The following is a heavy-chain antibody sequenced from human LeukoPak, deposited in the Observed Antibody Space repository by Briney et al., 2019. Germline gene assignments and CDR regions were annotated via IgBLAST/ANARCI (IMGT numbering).Heavy chain of an antibody. D-gene: IGHD2-2*01. J-gene: IGHJ4*02. V-gene: IGHV1-69*05. CDR1: GGTFSSYA. CDR2: IIPIFGTA. Sequence: SVKVSCKASGGTFSSYAISWVRQAPGQGLEWMGGIIPIFGTANHAQKFQGRVTITTDESTSTAYMELSSLRSEDTAVYYCARGESIVVVPLYWGQGTLVTVSS. CDR3: ARGESIVVVPLY.